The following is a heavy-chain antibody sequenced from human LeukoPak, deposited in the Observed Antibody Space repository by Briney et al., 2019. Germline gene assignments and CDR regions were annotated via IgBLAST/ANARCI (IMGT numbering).Heavy chain of an antibody. CDR1: GFTFSTCW. Sequence: GGSLRLSCAASGFTFSTCWMHWVRQAPGKGLEWVGHVKTKTDGGTTDYAAPVKGRFTISRDDSKNTLYLQMNSLKTEDTAVYYCTTGTWIQLWLADYWGQGTLVTVSS. CDR3: TTGTWIQLWLADY. J-gene: IGHJ4*02. D-gene: IGHD5-18*01. CDR2: VKTKTDGGTT. V-gene: IGHV3-15*01.